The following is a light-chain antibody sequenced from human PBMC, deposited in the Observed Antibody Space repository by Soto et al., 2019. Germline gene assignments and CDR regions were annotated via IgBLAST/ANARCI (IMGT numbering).Light chain of an antibody. V-gene: IGKV1-39*01. CDR3: QQSYTTLTWT. CDR2: AAS. J-gene: IGKJ1*01. CDR1: QSVSTY. Sequence: DIHMTQSPSSLSASVGARVTITCRASQSVSTYLNWDQKTPGKAPKLLFYAASSLQSGVPSRFSGSGSGTDFTLTIRSLQPEDFAAYYCQQSYTTLTWTFGQGTKVDIK.